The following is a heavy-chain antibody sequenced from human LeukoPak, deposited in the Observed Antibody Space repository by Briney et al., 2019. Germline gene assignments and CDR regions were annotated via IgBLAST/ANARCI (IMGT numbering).Heavy chain of an antibody. D-gene: IGHD3-10*01. Sequence: GGSLRLSCAVSGFTFSTYAMNWVRQAPGKGLEWVSYISSSRTIHYADSVKGRFTISRDNAKNSLYLQMNSLSAEDTAVYYCARDTHFYGSGSPAFDIWGQGTMVTVSS. CDR2: ISSSRTI. CDR3: ARDTHFYGSGSPAFDI. V-gene: IGHV3-48*04. J-gene: IGHJ3*02. CDR1: GFTFSTYA.